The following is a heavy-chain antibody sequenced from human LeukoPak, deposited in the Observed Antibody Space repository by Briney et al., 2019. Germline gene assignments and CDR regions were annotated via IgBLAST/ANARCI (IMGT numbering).Heavy chain of an antibody. CDR2: INWNGGST. Sequence: GGSLRLSCAASGFNFDDYGMSRVPQAPGKGLEWVTAINWNGGSTGYADPVKGRFTISRDNAKNAPYLQMNSLRAEDTALYHSARDLTASYDSSGYYPWGQGTLVTVSS. CDR1: GFNFDDYG. D-gene: IGHD3-22*01. V-gene: IGHV3-20*01. CDR3: ARDLTASYDSSGYYP. J-gene: IGHJ5*02.